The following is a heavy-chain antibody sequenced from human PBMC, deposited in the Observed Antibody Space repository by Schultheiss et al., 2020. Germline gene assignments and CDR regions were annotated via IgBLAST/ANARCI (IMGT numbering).Heavy chain of an antibody. CDR1: GYTFTDYY. J-gene: IGHJ6*03. CDR2: ISAYNGNT. Sequence: ASVKVSRKASGYTFTDYYVHWVRQAPGQGLEWMGWISAYNGNTNYAQKFQGRVTITADESTSTAYMELSSLRSEDTAVYYCAGPGPGGINHTAQPKIYYYYYYMDVWGKGTTVNVSS. V-gene: IGHV1-18*04. CDR3: AGPGPGGINHTAQPKIYYYYYYMDV. D-gene: IGHD5-18*01.